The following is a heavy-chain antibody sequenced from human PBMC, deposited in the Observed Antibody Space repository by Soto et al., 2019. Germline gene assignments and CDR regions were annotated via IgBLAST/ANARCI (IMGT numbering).Heavy chain of an antibody. J-gene: IGHJ6*02. D-gene: IGHD3-3*01. CDR1: GGSFSGYY. Sequence: QVQLQQWGAGLLKPSETLSLTCAVYGGSFSGYYWSWIRQPPGKGLEWIGEINHSGSTNYNPSLKRRVTISVDTSKNQFSLKLSSVTAADTAVYYCARDYDLYGMDVWGQGTTVTVSS. V-gene: IGHV4-34*01. CDR3: ARDYDLYGMDV. CDR2: INHSGST.